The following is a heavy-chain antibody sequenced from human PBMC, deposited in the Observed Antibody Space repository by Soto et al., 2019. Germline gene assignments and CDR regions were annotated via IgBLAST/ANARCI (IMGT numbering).Heavy chain of an antibody. V-gene: IGHV3-33*01. D-gene: IGHD2-2*01. J-gene: IGHJ4*02. CDR2: IWYDGSNK. Sequence: QVQLVESGGGVVQPGRSLRLSCAASGFTFSSYGMHWVRQAPGKGLEWVAVIWYDGSNKYYADSVKGRFTISRDNSKNALYLQMDSLRAEDTAVYYCARVPPDIVVVPAAYDYWGQGALVTVSS. CDR1: GFTFSSYG. CDR3: ARVPPDIVVVPAAYDY.